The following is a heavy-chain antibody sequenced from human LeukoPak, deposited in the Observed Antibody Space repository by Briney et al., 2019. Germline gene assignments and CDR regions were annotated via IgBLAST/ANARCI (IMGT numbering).Heavy chain of an antibody. CDR1: GYTFTSYY. V-gene: IGHV1-46*01. J-gene: IGHJ6*02. D-gene: IGHD3-3*01. CDR2: INPSGGST. CDR3: AREFLGSITIFGVVISGMDV. Sequence: ASVKVSFKASGYTFTSYYMHWVRQAPGQGLEWMGIINPSGGSTSYAQKFQGRVTMTRDTSTSIVYMELSSLRSEDKAVYYCAREFLGSITIFGVVISGMDVWGQGTTVTVSS.